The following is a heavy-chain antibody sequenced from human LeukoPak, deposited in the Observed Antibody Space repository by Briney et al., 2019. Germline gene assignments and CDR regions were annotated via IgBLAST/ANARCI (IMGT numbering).Heavy chain of an antibody. CDR3: AKDLLQGDGYWDIDS. CDR2: IVGSADDT. D-gene: IGHD5-24*01. V-gene: IGHV3-23*01. Sequence: GGALRLSCAAPGFSFRIYAMNWLRQAPGKGLEWISGIVGSADDTRYADSVKGRFTISRDNSKNTLYLQMNSLRAEDTAIYYCAKDLLQGDGYWDIDSWGQGTLVTVSS. J-gene: IGHJ4*02. CDR1: GFSFRIYA.